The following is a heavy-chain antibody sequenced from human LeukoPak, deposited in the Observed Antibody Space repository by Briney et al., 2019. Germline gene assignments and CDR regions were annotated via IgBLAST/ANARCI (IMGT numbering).Heavy chain of an antibody. CDR2: ISAYNGNT. V-gene: IGHV1-18*01. CDR1: GYTFTSYG. Sequence: ASVKVSCKASGYTFTSYGISWVRQAPGQGLEGMGWISAYNGNTNYAQKLQGRVTMTTDTSTSTAYMELRSLRSDDTAVYYCARDLRGGSSSWLPFWTLWGQGTLVTVSS. J-gene: IGHJ4*02. CDR3: ARDLRGGSSSWLPFWTL. D-gene: IGHD6-13*01.